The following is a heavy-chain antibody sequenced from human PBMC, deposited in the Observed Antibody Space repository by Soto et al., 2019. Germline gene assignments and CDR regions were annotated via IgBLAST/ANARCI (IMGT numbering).Heavy chain of an antibody. D-gene: IGHD4-17*01. Sequence: GGSLRLSCAASGFTFSTYAMSWVRQAPGKGLECVSAISGSGGSTYYADSVKGRFTISRDNSKNTLYLQMNSLRAEDTAVYYCAKSNYGGNSYWGQGTLVTVTS. V-gene: IGHV3-23*01. CDR2: ISGSGGST. J-gene: IGHJ4*02. CDR3: AKSNYGGNSY. CDR1: GFTFSTYA.